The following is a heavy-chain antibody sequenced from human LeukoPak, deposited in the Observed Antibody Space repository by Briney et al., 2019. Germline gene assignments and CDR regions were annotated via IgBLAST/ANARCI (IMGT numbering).Heavy chain of an antibody. J-gene: IGHJ2*01. CDR2: ISSGGGST. D-gene: IGHD1-26*01. CDR1: GIIFSNYA. Sequence: GGSLRLSCAASGIIFSNYAMHWVRQGPGKGLECISTISSGGGSTYYANSVKGRFTISRDNSKNTLYLQMGSLRAEDMAVYYCARGRQGAKTRYFDLWGRGTRVTVSS. V-gene: IGHV3-64*01. CDR3: ARGRQGAKTRYFDL.